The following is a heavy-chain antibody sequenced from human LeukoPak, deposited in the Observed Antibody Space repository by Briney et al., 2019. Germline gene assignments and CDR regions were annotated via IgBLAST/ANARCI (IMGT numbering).Heavy chain of an antibody. CDR1: GYTFTGYY. CDR2: INPSSGGT. Sequence: GASVKVSCKASGYTFTGYYMHWVRQAPGQGLEWMGWINPSSGGTNYAQKFQGRVTMTRDTSISTAYMELSRLRSDDTAVYYCARDPIQVVVPAAIGWFDPWGQGTLVTVSS. CDR3: ARDPIQVVVPAAIGWFDP. V-gene: IGHV1-2*02. D-gene: IGHD2-2*01. J-gene: IGHJ5*02.